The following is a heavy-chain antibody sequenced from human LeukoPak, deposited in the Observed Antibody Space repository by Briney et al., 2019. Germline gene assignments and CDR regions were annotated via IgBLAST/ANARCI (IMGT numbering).Heavy chain of an antibody. J-gene: IGHJ4*02. CDR3: GRDSGSYGNDC. CDR1: GGPISSSHYY. D-gene: IGHD1-26*01. Sequence: SSETLSVTCTVSGGPISSSHYYWGWIRQPPRKGLEWIGSIYYSGGTFYNPSLKSRVTISVDTSKNQFSLKLSSVTAADTAVYYCGRDSGSYGNDCWGQGTLVTVSS. V-gene: IGHV4-39*01. CDR2: IYYSGGT.